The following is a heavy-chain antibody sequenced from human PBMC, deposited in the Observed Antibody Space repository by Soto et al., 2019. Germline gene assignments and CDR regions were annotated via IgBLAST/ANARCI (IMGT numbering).Heavy chain of an antibody. CDR3: SRDSSYGSQTSFQH. D-gene: IGHD5-18*01. CDR2: ISSSSSYI. V-gene: IGHV3-21*01. Sequence: GGSLRLSSAASGFTFSIYSMNWFRQAPGKGLEWVSSISSSSSYIYYADSVKGRFTISRDNAKNSLYLQMNSLRAEDTAVYYCSRDSSYGSQTSFQHWGQGTLVTVSA. CDR1: GFTFSIYS. J-gene: IGHJ1*01.